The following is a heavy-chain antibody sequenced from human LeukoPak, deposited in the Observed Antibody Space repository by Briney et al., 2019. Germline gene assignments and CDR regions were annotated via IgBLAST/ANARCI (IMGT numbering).Heavy chain of an antibody. CDR1: GGSISSYY. D-gene: IGHD6-13*01. J-gene: IGHJ4*02. Sequence: SETLSLTCTVSGGSISSYYWSWIRQPAGKGLEWIGRIYTSGSTNYNPSLKSRVTMSVDTSKNQFSLKLSSVTAADTAVYYCARVGLYSSSWYYFNYWGQGTLVTVSS. CDR3: ARVGLYSSSWYYFNY. CDR2: IYTSGST. V-gene: IGHV4-4*07.